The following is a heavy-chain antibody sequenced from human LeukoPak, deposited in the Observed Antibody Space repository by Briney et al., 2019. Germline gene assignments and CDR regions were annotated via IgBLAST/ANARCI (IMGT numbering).Heavy chain of an antibody. CDR2: INPNSGGT. Sequence: ASVKVSCKASGYTFTGYYLHWVRQAPGQGLEWMGWINPNSGGTNYAQKFQGRVTMTTDTSTSTAYMELTSLRSDDTAVYYCARDWQLASFDYWGQGTLVTVSS. V-gene: IGHV1-2*02. CDR3: ARDWQLASFDY. D-gene: IGHD6-6*01. CDR1: GYTFTGYY. J-gene: IGHJ4*02.